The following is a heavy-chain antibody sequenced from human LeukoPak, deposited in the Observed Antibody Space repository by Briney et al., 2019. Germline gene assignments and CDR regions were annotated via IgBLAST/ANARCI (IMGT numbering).Heavy chain of an antibody. CDR1: GFTFSSYS. D-gene: IGHD1-26*01. V-gene: IGHV3-23*01. Sequence: GGSLRLSCAASGFTFSSYSMNWVRQAPGKGLEWVSAISGSGGSTYYADSVKGRFTISRDNSKNTLYLQMNSLRAEDTAVYYCATQWERYSPPSDYWGQGTLVTVSS. CDR3: ATQWERYSPPSDY. J-gene: IGHJ4*02. CDR2: ISGSGGST.